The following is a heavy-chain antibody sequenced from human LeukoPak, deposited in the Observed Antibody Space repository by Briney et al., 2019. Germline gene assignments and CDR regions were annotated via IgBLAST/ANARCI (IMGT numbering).Heavy chain of an antibody. CDR3: ARESLGGIVVVPAALDY. Sequence: GGTLRISCAASGFTFSSYGMNWVRQAPGKGLDWVSSISSSSSYIYYADSVKGRFTISRDNAKNSLYLQMNSLRAEDTAVYYCARESLGGIVVVPAALDYWGQGTLVTVSS. J-gene: IGHJ4*02. D-gene: IGHD2-2*01. CDR1: GFTFSSYG. CDR2: ISSSSSYI. V-gene: IGHV3-21*01.